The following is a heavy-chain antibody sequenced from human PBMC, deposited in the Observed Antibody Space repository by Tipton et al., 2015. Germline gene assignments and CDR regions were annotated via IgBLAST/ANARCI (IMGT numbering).Heavy chain of an antibody. J-gene: IGHJ4*02. Sequence: LRLSCTVSGGSFSDYYWSWIRQSPGEGLEWIGSLYFSGSTYYNPSLKSRVTISIDRFKNQFSLKLSSVTAADTAVYYCTSPSLPHDRGDYYFQSWGQGSLVTVSS. D-gene: IGHD2-21*02. CDR1: GGSFSDYY. CDR3: TSPSLPHDRGDYYFQS. V-gene: IGHV4-59*05. CDR2: LYFSGST.